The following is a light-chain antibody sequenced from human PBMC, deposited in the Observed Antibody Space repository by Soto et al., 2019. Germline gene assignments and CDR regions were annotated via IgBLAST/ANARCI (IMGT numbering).Light chain of an antibody. CDR3: QYCNTSSWT. CDR1: QSINNW. CDR2: DAS. Sequence: DIQMTQAPSTLSPSVGDRVTITCRASQSINNWSAWYQERPGKAPDVLIYDASSLESGVPSRFSGSGSGTEFTLAISSLQPDDFAPSYCQYCNTSSWTFGQGTKVEIK. J-gene: IGKJ1*01. V-gene: IGKV1-5*01.